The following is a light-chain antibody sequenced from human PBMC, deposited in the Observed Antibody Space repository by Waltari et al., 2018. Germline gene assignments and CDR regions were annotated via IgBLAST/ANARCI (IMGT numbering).Light chain of an antibody. V-gene: IGLV2-14*02. Sequence: YQNPPGKAPQLIRHDGSERPSGVANLFSGSKSGNAASLTTAGLQVDDETEYYCRSLTSSTTWVFGGGTKVTVL. J-gene: IGLJ3*02. CDR2: DGS. CDR3: RSLTSSTTWV.